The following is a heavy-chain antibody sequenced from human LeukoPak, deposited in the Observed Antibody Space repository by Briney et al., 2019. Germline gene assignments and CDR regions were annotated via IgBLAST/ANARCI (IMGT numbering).Heavy chain of an antibody. CDR3: ARGVSYCSSTSCHGGNWFDP. V-gene: IGHV4-30-2*01. J-gene: IGHJ5*02. CDR1: GGSISSGGYS. D-gene: IGHD2-2*01. Sequence: SETLSLTCAVSGGSISSGGYSWSWIRQPPGKGLEWIGYIYHSGSTYYNPSLKSRVTISVDRSKNQFSLKLSSVTAADTAVYYCARGVSYCSSTSCHGGNWFDPWGQGTLVTVSS. CDR2: IYHSGST.